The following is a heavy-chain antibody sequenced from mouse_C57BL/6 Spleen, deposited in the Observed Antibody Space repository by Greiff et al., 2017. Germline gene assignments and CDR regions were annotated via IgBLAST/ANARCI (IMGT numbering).Heavy chain of an antibody. CDR3: ARHGLYYDYPYYYAMDY. V-gene: IGHV1-62-2*01. Sequence: QVQLQQSGAELVKPGASVKLSCKASGYTFTEYTIHWVKQRSGQGLEWIGWFYPGSGSIKYNEKFKDKATLTADKSSSTVYMELSRLTSEDSAVYFCARHGLYYDYPYYYAMDYWGQGTSDTVSS. J-gene: IGHJ4*01. D-gene: IGHD2-4*01. CDR2: FYPGSGSI. CDR1: GYTFTEYT.